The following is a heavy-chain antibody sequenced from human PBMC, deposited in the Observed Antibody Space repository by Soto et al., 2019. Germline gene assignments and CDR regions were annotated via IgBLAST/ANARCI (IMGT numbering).Heavy chain of an antibody. J-gene: IGHJ6*02. Sequence: SETLSLTCTVSGGSISGYYWSWIRQPPGKGLEWIGYIYYSGSTNYNPSLKSRVTISVDTSKNQFSLKPSSVTAADTAVYYCARERYSYGRYYYYGMDVWGQGTTVTVSS. V-gene: IGHV4-59*01. CDR1: GGSISGYY. CDR2: IYYSGST. CDR3: ARERYSYGRYYYYGMDV. D-gene: IGHD5-18*01.